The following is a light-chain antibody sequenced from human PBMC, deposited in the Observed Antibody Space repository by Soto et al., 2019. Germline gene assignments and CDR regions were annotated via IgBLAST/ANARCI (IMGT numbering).Light chain of an antibody. CDR1: SSDVGGYNY. J-gene: IGLJ1*01. CDR3: SSYTSSSTLLDV. V-gene: IGLV2-14*01. CDR2: EVS. Sequence: QSALTQPASVSGSPGQSITISCTGTSSDVGGYNYVSWYQQHPGKAPKLMIYEVSNRPSGASNRFSGSKSGNTASLTISGLLAEDDAHYYCSSYTSSSTLLDVFGTGTKVTVL.